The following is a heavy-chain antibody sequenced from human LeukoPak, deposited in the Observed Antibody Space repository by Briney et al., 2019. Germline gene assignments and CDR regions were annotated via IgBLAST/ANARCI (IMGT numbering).Heavy chain of an antibody. CDR3: ARDLPVDY. Sequence: GGSLRHSCAASGFTFSSYSMNWVRQAPGKGLEWVSYISSSSSTIYYADSVKGRFTISRDNAKNSLYLQMNSLRAEDTAVYYCARDLPVDYWGQGTLVTVSS. V-gene: IGHV3-48*01. D-gene: IGHD4-17*01. CDR1: GFTFSSYS. CDR2: ISSSSSTI. J-gene: IGHJ4*02.